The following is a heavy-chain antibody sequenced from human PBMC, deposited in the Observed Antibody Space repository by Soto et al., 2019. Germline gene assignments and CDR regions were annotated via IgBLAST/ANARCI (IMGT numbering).Heavy chain of an antibody. J-gene: IGHJ4*02. CDR2: IKQDGSEK. CDR3: ARDGLDNAYYDFWSGYNPGFDY. V-gene: IGHV3-7*01. CDR1: GFTFSSYW. D-gene: IGHD3-3*01. Sequence: PGGSLRLSCAASGFTFSSYWMSWVRQAPGKGLEWVANIKQDGSEKYYVDSVKGRFTISRDNAKNSLYLQMNSLRAEDTAVYYCARDGLDNAYYDFWSGYNPGFDYWGQGTLVTVSS.